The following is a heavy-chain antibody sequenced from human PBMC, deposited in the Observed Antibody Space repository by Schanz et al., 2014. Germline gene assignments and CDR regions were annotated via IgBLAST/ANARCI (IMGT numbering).Heavy chain of an antibody. J-gene: IGHJ4*02. CDR2: ISPLLGVA. D-gene: IGHD2-15*01. CDR1: GYTFVTFF. V-gene: IGHV1-69*04. CDR3: ATCSGGTCHAKPVLDN. Sequence: QVQLVQSGPEVKKPGASVKVSCKASGYTFVTFFFTWVRQAPGQGPQWMGRISPLLGVANYAQEFQGRLTITADTSTSTAYMELSSLRSEDTAVYYCATCSGGTCHAKPVLDNWGQGTLVTVSS.